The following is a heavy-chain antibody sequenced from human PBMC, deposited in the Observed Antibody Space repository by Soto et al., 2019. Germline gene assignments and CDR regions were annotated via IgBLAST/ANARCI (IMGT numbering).Heavy chain of an antibody. Sequence: EVQLVESGGGLVQPGGSLRLSCAASGFTFSSYEMNWVRQAPGKGLEWVSYISSSGSTIYYADSVKGRFTISRDNAKNSLYLQMNSLRAEDTAVYYCARVGGTYYDFWSGYSHSGGDFDYWGQGTLVTVSS. V-gene: IGHV3-48*03. D-gene: IGHD3-3*01. CDR1: GFTFSSYE. J-gene: IGHJ4*02. CDR3: ARVGGTYYDFWSGYSHSGGDFDY. CDR2: ISSSGSTI.